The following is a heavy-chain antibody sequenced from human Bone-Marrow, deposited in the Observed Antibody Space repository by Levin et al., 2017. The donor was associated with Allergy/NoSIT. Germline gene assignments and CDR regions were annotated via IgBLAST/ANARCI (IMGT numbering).Heavy chain of an antibody. J-gene: IGHJ6*02. CDR1: GFTFSTYG. CDR3: AKGGSGNYYYYGMDA. D-gene: IGHD6-25*01. CDR2: ISFDGSAK. Sequence: GGSLRLSCAASGFTFSTYGMHWVSQAPGKGLEWVAVISFDGSAKYYADSVKGRFTISRDNSKNTLDLQMNSLRPEDTAVYYCAKGGSGNYYYYGMDAWGQGTTVTVSS. V-gene: IGHV3-30*18.